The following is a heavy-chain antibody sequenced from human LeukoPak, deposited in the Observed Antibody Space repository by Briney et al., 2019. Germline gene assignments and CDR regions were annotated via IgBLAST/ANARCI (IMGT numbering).Heavy chain of an antibody. Sequence: ASVKVSCKASGYTFTGYCMHWVRQAPGQGLEWMGWINPNSGGTNYAQKFQGRVTMTRDTSISTAYMELSRLRSDDTAVYYCARDRVGSSWSFDYWGQGTLVTVSS. CDR3: ARDRVGSSWSFDY. D-gene: IGHD6-13*01. V-gene: IGHV1-2*02. CDR1: GYTFTGYC. CDR2: INPNSGGT. J-gene: IGHJ4*02.